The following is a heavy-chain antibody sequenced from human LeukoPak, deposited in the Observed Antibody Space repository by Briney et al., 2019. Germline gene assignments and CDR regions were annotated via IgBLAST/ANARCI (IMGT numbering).Heavy chain of an antibody. D-gene: IGHD4-17*01. CDR1: GFTFSSYA. CDR3: AILHYGDYVPDAFDI. V-gene: IGHV3-23*01. J-gene: IGHJ3*02. CDR2: ISGSGGST. Sequence: PGGSLRLSCAASGFTFSSYAMSWVRQAPGKGLEWVSAISGSGGSTYYADPVKGRFTISRDNSKNTLYLQMNSLRAEDTAVYYCAILHYGDYVPDAFDIWGQGTMVTVSS.